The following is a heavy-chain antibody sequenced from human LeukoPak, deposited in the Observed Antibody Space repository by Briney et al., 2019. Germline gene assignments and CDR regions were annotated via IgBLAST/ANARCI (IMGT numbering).Heavy chain of an antibody. CDR2: ISYDGSNK. CDR3: ARSLATSYYYMDV. Sequence: PGGSLRLSCAASGFTFSNYAMHWVRQAPGKGLEWEAVISYDGSNKFYADSVKGRFTISRDNSTNTLHLQMNSLRAEDTAVYYCARSLATSYYYMDVWGKGTTVTVSS. D-gene: IGHD5-12*01. J-gene: IGHJ6*03. CDR1: GFTFSNYA. V-gene: IGHV3-30*04.